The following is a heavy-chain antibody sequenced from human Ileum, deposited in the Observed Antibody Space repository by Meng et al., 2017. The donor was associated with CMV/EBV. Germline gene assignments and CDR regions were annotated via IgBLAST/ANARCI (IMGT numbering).Heavy chain of an antibody. CDR3: ARVWANGEGWFDP. Sequence: LQLHEAAPGLARPSGTLSLTCRVSCGSTRSSSHYWGWIRQPPGKGLEWIGNIYYSGLTSYNQSLKSRVTISVDTSKNQFSLKLSSVTAADTAVFYCARVWANGEGWFDPWGQGTLVTVSS. CDR2: IYYSGLT. CDR1: CGSTRSSSHY. V-gene: IGHV4-39*07. D-gene: IGHD2-8*01. J-gene: IGHJ5*02.